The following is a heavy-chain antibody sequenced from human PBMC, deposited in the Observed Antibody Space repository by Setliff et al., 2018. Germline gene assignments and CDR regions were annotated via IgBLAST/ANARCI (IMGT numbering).Heavy chain of an antibody. Sequence: KPSETLSLTCTVSGDSISNYYWNWIRQPAGKGLEWIGRIYTTGNTNYNPSLKSRVTISVDTSKKQFSLMLTSVTAADTAVYYCARYIPSAGCFDPWGQGALVTVSS. V-gene: IGHV4-4*07. D-gene: IGHD2-21*01. CDR1: GDSISNYY. CDR3: ARYIPSAGCFDP. J-gene: IGHJ5*02. CDR2: IYTTGNT.